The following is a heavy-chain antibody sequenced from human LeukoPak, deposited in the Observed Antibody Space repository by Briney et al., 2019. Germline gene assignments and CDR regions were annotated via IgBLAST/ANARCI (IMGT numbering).Heavy chain of an antibody. CDR1: GFTFSSYW. Sequence: GGSLRLSCAASGFTFSSYWMHWVRQAPGKGLVWVSRINSDGSSTSYADSVKGRFTISRDNAKNTLYLQMNSLRAEDTAVYYCARVMVRGVVDAFDIWGQGTMVTVSS. CDR3: ARVMVRGVVDAFDI. J-gene: IGHJ3*02. CDR2: INSDGSST. D-gene: IGHD3-10*01. V-gene: IGHV3-74*01.